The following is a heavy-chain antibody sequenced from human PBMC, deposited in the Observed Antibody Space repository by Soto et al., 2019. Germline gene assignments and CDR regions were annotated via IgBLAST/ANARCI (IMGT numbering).Heavy chain of an antibody. V-gene: IGHV3-30*03. J-gene: IGHJ4*02. CDR3: VSDRGYGHASVPYS. CDR1: GFTFTSYG. Sequence: ESGGGVVQPGRSLRLSCAASGFTFTSYGMHWVRQAPGTRLEWVAGISYDGGLQHYADSVKGRFTISRDNSKNMVLLQMNSLRAEDTAVYYCVSDRGYGHASVPYSWGQGTLVSVSS. CDR2: ISYDGGLQ. D-gene: IGHD5-18*01.